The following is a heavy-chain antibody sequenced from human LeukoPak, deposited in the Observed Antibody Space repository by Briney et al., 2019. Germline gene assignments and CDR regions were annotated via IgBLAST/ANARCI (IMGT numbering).Heavy chain of an antibody. J-gene: IGHJ4*02. CDR3: ARALVGATGVTFDY. Sequence: GGSLRLSCAASGFIFNSYAMHWVRQAPGRGLEYVSAITSSGNNIFYADSVKGRFTISRDNSKNTLYLQMNSLRAEDTAVYYCARALVGATGVTFDYWGQGTLVTVSS. CDR2: ITSSGNNI. V-gene: IGHV3-64*02. CDR1: GFIFNSYA. D-gene: IGHD1-26*01.